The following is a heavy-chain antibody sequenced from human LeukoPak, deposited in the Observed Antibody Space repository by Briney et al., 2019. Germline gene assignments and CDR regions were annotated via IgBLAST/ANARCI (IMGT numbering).Heavy chain of an antibody. V-gene: IGHV1-2*06. CDR3: AREYSSSWYERILDY. D-gene: IGHD6-13*01. CDR2: INPNSGGT. J-gene: IGHJ4*02. CDR1: GYTFTGYY. Sequence: GASVKVSCEASGYTFTGYYMHWVRQAPGQGLEWMGRINPNSGGTNYAQKFQGRVTMTRYTSISTAYMELSRRRSDDMAVYYCAREYSSSWYERILDYWGQGTLVTVSS.